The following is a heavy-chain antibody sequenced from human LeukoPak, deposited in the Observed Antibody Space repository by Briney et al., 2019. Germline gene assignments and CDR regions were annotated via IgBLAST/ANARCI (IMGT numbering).Heavy chain of an antibody. J-gene: IGHJ4*02. V-gene: IGHV3-7*01. CDR3: ARDGGEYSSSHFDY. CDR1: GFTFSSYW. D-gene: IGHD6-6*01. Sequence: GGSLRLSCAASGFTFSSYWMSWVRQAPGKGLEWVANIKQDASEKYYVDSVQGRFTISRDNAKNSLYLQMNSLRAEDTAVYYCARDGGEYSSSHFDYWGQGTLVTVSS. CDR2: IKQDASEK.